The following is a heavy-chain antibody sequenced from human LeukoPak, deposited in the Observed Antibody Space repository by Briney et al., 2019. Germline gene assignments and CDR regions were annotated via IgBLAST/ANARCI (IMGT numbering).Heavy chain of an antibody. Sequence: ASVKVSCKVSGYTLTELSMHWVRQAPGKGLEWMGGFDPEDGETIYAQKFQGRVTMTEDTSTDTAYMELSSLRSEDTAVYYCARVGGIVDSGYDYYYYYGMDVWGQGTTVTVSS. D-gene: IGHD5-12*01. CDR1: GYTLTELS. V-gene: IGHV1-24*01. J-gene: IGHJ6*02. CDR3: ARVGGIVDSGYDYYYYYGMDV. CDR2: FDPEDGET.